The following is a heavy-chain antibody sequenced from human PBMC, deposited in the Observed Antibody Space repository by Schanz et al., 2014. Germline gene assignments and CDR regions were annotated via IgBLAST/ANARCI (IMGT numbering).Heavy chain of an antibody. D-gene: IGHD3-10*01. V-gene: IGHV3-23*01. CDR2: IGGSGGST. Sequence: EVQLLESGGGLVQPGGSLRLSCAASGFTFSSYAMSWVRQAPGKGPEWVSAIGGSGGSTYYADSVKGRFTISRDNSKNTLYLQMNSLRAEDTAVYYCAKGRFGELSAFDIWGQGTMVTVSS. J-gene: IGHJ3*02. CDR1: GFTFSSYA. CDR3: AKGRFGELSAFDI.